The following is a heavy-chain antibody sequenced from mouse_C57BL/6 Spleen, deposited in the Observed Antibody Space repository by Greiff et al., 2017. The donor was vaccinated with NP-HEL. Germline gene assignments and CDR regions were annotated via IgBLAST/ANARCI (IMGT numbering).Heavy chain of an antibody. CDR1: GYTFTSYW. Sequence: QVQLKQPGAELVKPGASVKLSCKASGYTFTSYWMHWVKQRPGQGLEWIGMIHPNSGSTNYNEKFKSKATLTVDKSSSTAYMQLSSLTSEDSAVYYCASPRDSAWFAYWGQGTLVTVSA. CDR2: IHPNSGST. V-gene: IGHV1-64*01. CDR3: ASPRDSAWFAY. J-gene: IGHJ3*01.